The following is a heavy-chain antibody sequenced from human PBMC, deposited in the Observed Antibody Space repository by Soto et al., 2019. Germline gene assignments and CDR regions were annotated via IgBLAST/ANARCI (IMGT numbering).Heavy chain of an antibody. CDR2: IYHSGGT. CDR1: GDSISSYY. D-gene: IGHD2-15*01. CDR3: ARHYCRGGSCYLDY. V-gene: IGHV4-59*08. J-gene: IGHJ4*02. Sequence: QVQLQESGPGLVKPSETLSLTCTVSGDSISSYYWSWIRQPPGKGLEWIGNIYHSGGTNYSPSLKSRVTISVDTSKNQFSLKLTSVTAADTAVYSCARHYCRGGSCYLDYWGQGILVTVSS.